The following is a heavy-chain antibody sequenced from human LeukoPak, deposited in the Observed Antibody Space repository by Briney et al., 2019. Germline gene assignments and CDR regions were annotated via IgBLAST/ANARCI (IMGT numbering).Heavy chain of an antibody. D-gene: IGHD3-22*01. J-gene: IGHJ4*02. V-gene: IGHV1-2*02. CDR3: ARVDDRGHYYDSSGPRKLFDY. CDR1: GYTFTGYY. CDR2: INPHSGGT. Sequence: ASVKVSCKASGYTFTGYYIHWVRQAPGQGLEWMGWINPHSGGTNYAQKFQGRVTMTRDTSISTAYMELSRLRSDDTAVYYCARVDDRGHYYDSSGPRKLFDYWGQGTLVTVSS.